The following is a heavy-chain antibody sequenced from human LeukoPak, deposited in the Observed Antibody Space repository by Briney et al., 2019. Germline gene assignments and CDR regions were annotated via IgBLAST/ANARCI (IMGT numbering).Heavy chain of an antibody. V-gene: IGHV1-69*04. CDR2: IIPILGIA. J-gene: IGHJ6*02. Sequence: SVKVSCKASGGTFSSYAISWVRQAPGQGLEWMGRIIPILGIANYAQKFQGRVTITADKSTSTAYMELSSLRSEDTAVYYCARDRGAYYDILTGYSNHLNYYGMGVWGQGTTVTVSS. D-gene: IGHD3-9*01. CDR1: GGTFSSYA. CDR3: ARDRGAYYDILTGYSNHLNYYGMGV.